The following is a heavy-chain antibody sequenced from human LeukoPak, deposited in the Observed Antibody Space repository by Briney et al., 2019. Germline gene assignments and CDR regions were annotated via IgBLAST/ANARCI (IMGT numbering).Heavy chain of an antibody. V-gene: IGHV1-69*04. CDR2: IIPILGIA. CDR1: GGTFSSYA. CDR3: ASRDRGKIYLENAFDI. D-gene: IGHD2/OR15-2a*01. J-gene: IGHJ3*02. Sequence: GASVKVSCKASGGTFSSYAISWVRQAPGQGLEWMGRIIPILGIANYAQEFQGRVTITADKSTSTAYMELSSLRSEDTAVYYCASRDRGKIYLENAFDIWGQGTMVTVSS.